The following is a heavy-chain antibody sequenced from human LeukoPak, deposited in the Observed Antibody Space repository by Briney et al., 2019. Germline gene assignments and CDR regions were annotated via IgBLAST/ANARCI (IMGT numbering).Heavy chain of an antibody. Sequence: QPGGSLRLSCAASGFTFSSYGMHWVRQAPGKGLEWVAFTRYDGSNKYYADSVKGRFTISRDNSKNTLYLQMNSLRAEDTAVYYCAKMGYLGADWFDPWGQGTLVTVSS. CDR2: TRYDGSNK. V-gene: IGHV3-30*02. D-gene: IGHD1-26*01. J-gene: IGHJ5*02. CDR1: GFTFSSYG. CDR3: AKMGYLGADWFDP.